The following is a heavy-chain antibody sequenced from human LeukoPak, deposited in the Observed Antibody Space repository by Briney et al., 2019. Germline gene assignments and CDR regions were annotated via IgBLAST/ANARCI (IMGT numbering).Heavy chain of an antibody. V-gene: IGHV3-23*01. CDR3: AKTSGWPYYFDY. D-gene: IGHD6-19*01. Sequence: GGSLRLSCAASGFTFSSYGMSWVRQAPGKGLEWVSAITGGGGVTYYADSVKGRFTISRDNSKNTLYLQMNGLRAEDTALYYCAKTSGWPYYFDYWGQGTLVTASS. J-gene: IGHJ4*02. CDR2: ITGGGGVT. CDR1: GFTFSSYG.